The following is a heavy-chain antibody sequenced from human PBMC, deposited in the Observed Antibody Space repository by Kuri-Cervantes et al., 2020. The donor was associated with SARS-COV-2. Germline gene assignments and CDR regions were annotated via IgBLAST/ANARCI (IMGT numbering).Heavy chain of an antibody. V-gene: IGHV3-21*01. J-gene: IGHJ4*02. CDR1: GFTFSDHN. CDR2: IGSSNYYK. Sequence: GGSLRLSCTGSGFTFSDHNMNWVRQAPGKGLEWVASIGSSNYYKHYADSVKGRFTISRDNSKNTLYLQMNSLRAEDTAVYYCARGEGSRWSYWSQGTLVTVSS. CDR3: ARGEGSRWSY. D-gene: IGHD6-13*01.